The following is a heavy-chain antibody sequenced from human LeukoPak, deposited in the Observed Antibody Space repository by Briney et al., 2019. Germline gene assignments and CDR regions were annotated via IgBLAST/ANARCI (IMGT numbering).Heavy chain of an antibody. D-gene: IGHD5-12*01. Sequence: GGSLRLSCAASGFTFSSYSMNWVRQAPGKGLEWVSSISSSSSYIYYADSVKGRFTISRDNAKNSLYLQMNSLRAEDTAVYYCARDRSGDIVATITLDYWGQGTLVTVSS. CDR1: GFTFSSYS. V-gene: IGHV3-21*01. CDR3: ARDRSGDIVATITLDY. J-gene: IGHJ4*02. CDR2: ISSSSSYI.